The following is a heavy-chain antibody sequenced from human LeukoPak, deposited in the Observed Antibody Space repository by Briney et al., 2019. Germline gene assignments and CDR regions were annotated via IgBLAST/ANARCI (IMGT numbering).Heavy chain of an antibody. V-gene: IGHV4-59*01. Sequence: PSETLSLTCTVSGGPITNYYWSWIRQPPGKGLEWIAYIDYSGTTNYNPSLKSRVTISVDMSKNQFSLKLSSVTAADTAVYYCAKDWGYASGTYYTYWGQGTLVTVSS. D-gene: IGHD3-10*01. CDR3: AKDWGYASGTYYTY. CDR1: GGPITNYY. J-gene: IGHJ4*02. CDR2: IDYSGTT.